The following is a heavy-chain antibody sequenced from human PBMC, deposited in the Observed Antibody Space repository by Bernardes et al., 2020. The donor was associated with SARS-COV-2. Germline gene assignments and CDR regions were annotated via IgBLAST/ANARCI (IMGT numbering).Heavy chain of an antibody. V-gene: IGHV3-9*01. Sequence: GGSLGLSCAASGFTFGDYAMHWVRQGPGQGLEWVSSINWNSGTIVYTDSVKGRFTISRDNTKSSLYLQMNSLRAEDTALYYCAKDKRSSYGYLDYWGQGTLDTVSP. D-gene: IGHD5-18*01. CDR3: AKDKRSSYGYLDY. CDR2: INWNSGTI. CDR1: GFTFGDYA. J-gene: IGHJ4*02.